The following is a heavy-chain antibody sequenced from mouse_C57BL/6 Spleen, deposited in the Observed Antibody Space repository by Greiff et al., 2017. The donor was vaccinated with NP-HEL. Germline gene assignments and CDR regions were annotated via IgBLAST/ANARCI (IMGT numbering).Heavy chain of an antibody. J-gene: IGHJ4*01. V-gene: IGHV1-72*01. Sequence: QVQLQQPGAELVKPGASVKLSCKASGYTFTSYWMHWVKQRPGRGLEWIGRIDPNSGGTKYNEKFKRKATLTVDKPSSTAYMQLSSLTSEDSAGDYCARSTTVVDPYAMDYWGQGTSVTVSS. CDR1: GYTFTSYW. CDR3: ARSTTVVDPYAMDY. D-gene: IGHD1-1*01. CDR2: IDPNSGGT.